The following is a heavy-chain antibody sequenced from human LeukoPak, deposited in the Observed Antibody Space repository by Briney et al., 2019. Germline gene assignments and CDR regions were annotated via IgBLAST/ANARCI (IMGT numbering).Heavy chain of an antibody. Sequence: SVKVSCTVSGYTLTELSMHWVRQAPGKGLEWMGGIIPIFGTANYAQKFQGRVTITADESTSTAYMELSSLRSEDTAVYYCARPPVTTGKVYYFDYWGQGTLVTVSS. CDR3: ARPPVTTGKVYYFDY. J-gene: IGHJ4*02. V-gene: IGHV1-69*13. CDR1: GYTLTELS. D-gene: IGHD4-11*01. CDR2: IIPIFGTA.